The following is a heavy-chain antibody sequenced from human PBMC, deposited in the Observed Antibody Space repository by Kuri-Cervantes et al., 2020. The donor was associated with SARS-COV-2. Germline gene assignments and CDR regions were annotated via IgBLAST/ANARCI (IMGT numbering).Heavy chain of an antibody. J-gene: IGHJ6*02. CDR3: ARVAGYCSSTSCVGMDV. V-gene: IGHV1-3*01. Sequence: ASVKVSCKASGYTFTGYYMHWVRQAPGQRLEWMGWINAGNGNTKYSQKFQGRVTITRDTSASTAYMELSSLRSEDTAVYYCARVAGYCSSTSCVGMDVWGQGTTVTVSS. CDR1: GYTFTGYY. D-gene: IGHD2-2*01. CDR2: INAGNGNT.